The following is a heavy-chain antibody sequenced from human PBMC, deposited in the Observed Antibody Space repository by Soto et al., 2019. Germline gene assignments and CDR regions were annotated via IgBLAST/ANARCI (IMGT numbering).Heavy chain of an antibody. J-gene: IGHJ4*02. V-gene: IGHV4-31*03. CDR3: ARVDSAKYCSGGSCYNFDY. Sequence: QVHLQESGPGLVKPSQTLSLTCTVSGGSISSDGYYWSWIRQHPGKVLEWIGYIYYTGITYYNPSLKSRVTISVDTSKNQFSLKLTSVTAADTAVYYCARVDSAKYCSGGSCYNFDYWGQGTLVTVSS. D-gene: IGHD2-15*01. CDR1: GGSISSDGYY. CDR2: IYYTGIT.